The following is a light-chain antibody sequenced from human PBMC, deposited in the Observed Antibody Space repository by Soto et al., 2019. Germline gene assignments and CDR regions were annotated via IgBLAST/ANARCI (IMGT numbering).Light chain of an antibody. Sequence: DIQMTQFPSARSALVGDRVTIIGRAGQTISTYLNWYQQKPGKAPKLLIYAASTLQSGVPSRFSGSGSGTDFTLTISSLQPEDFATYYCQQSLGIPYTFGQGTRLEIK. CDR2: AAS. CDR3: QQSLGIPYT. V-gene: IGKV1-39*01. CDR1: QTISTY. J-gene: IGKJ2*01.